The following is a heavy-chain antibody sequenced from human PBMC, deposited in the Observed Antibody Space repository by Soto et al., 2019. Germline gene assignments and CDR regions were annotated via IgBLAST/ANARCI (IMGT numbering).Heavy chain of an antibody. CDR3: ARGDYVLRFFSVFHEISYFDY. CDR2: INHIGST. V-gene: IGHV4-34*01. CDR1: GGSFSGYC. J-gene: IGHJ4*01. D-gene: IGHD3-3*01. Sequence: SETLSLTCAVYGGSFSGYCLSWIRQPPGKGLEWIGEINHIGSTNYNRSLKSQVTIAVDTSKNTFSLKLSSVTVAETAVYYCARGDYVLRFFSVFHEISYFDYWGQGTLVTVSS.